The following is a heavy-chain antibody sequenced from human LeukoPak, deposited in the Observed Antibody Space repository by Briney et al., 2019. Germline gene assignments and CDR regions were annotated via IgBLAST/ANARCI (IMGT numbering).Heavy chain of an antibody. CDR3: ARSDSSGYYFGF. CDR1: GGSISSGDYY. CDR2: IYYSGST. V-gene: IGHV4-31*03. J-gene: IGHJ4*02. D-gene: IGHD3-22*01. Sequence: PSQTLSLTCTVSGGSISSGDYYWTWVRQHPGKGLGWIGYIYYSGSTYYKSSLKSRVTISLDTSKNQFSLKLSSVTAADTAVYYCARSDSSGYYFGFWGQGTLVTVYS.